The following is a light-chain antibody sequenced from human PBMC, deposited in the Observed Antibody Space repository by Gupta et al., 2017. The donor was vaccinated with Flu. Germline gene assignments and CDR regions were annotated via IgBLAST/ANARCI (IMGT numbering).Light chain of an antibody. Sequence: AIQMTKSPSSLSASVRDRVTITCRASQDIRNTLGWYQQKPGKAPKLLMYNVSTLQSGVPSRFSGSGSGTDFTLTISSLQPEDLATYYCLHDYNYPLTFGGGTKVEIK. CDR2: NVS. V-gene: IGKV1-6*01. CDR3: LHDYNYPLT. CDR1: QDIRNT. J-gene: IGKJ4*01.